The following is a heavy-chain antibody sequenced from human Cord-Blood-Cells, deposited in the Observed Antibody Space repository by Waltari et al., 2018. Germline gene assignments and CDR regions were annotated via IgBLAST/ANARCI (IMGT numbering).Heavy chain of an antibody. CDR1: GYSFTSYW. CDR2: IYPCDSDT. CDR3: ARPLNWGSDAFDI. V-gene: IGHV5-51*01. D-gene: IGHD7-27*01. J-gene: IGHJ3*02. Sequence: EVQLVQSGAEVKKPGESLKISCKGSGYSFTSYWIGWVRQMPGKGLEWTGIIYPCDSDTRYSPSLQVQVTISADKSISTAYLQWSSLKASDTAMYYCARPLNWGSDAFDIWGQGTMVTVSS.